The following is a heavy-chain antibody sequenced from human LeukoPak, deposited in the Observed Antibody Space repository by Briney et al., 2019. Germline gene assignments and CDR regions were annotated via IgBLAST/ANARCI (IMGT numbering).Heavy chain of an antibody. CDR1: GYTFTNYA. J-gene: IGHJ4*02. Sequence: GASVTVSCKASGYTFTNYAISWVRQAPGQGLEWMGGIIPIFGTANYAQKFQGRVTITADESTSTAYMELSSLRSEDTAVYYCARKWGSNAYFDYWGQGTLVTVSS. D-gene: IGHD3-16*01. CDR3: ARKWGSNAYFDY. CDR2: IIPIFGTA. V-gene: IGHV1-69*13.